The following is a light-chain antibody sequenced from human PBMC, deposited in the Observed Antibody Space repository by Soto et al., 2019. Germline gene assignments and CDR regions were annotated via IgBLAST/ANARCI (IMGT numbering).Light chain of an antibody. CDR2: DAS. CDR1: QDISNY. Sequence: DIQMTQSPSSLSASVGDRVTITCQASQDISNYLNWYQQKPGKAPKLLIYDASNLETGVPSMFSGNGSWTDFTFSISSLQPEDIATYYCQQYDNLPITFGQGTRLEIK. V-gene: IGKV1-33*01. CDR3: QQYDNLPIT. J-gene: IGKJ5*01.